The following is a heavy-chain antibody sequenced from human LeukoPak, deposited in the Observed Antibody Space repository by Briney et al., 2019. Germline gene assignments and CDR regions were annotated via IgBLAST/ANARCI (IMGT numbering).Heavy chain of an antibody. D-gene: IGHD3-10*01. CDR1: GFSLSTSGVG. CDR3: AHYPTSGAGSRCHFDL. J-gene: IGHJ4*02. CDR2: IYWDDDT. Sequence: SGPTLVNPTQTLSLTCTFSGFSLSTSGVGVGWIRQPPGKALEWLGLIYWDDDTHYSPSLKSRLTITKDTSKDQVVLRMTNMDPVDTATYYCAHYPTSGAGSRCHFDLWGQGTLVTVSS. V-gene: IGHV2-5*02.